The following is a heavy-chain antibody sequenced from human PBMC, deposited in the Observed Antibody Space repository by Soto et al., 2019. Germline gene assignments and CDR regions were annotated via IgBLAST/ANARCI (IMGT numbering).Heavy chain of an antibody. V-gene: IGHV4-59*01. CDR3: AGRYGAAFDY. CDR2: IYYSGST. D-gene: IGHD2-15*01. Sequence: QVQLQESGPGLVKPSETLSLTCTVSGGSISSYYWSWIRQPPGRGLEWIGYIYYSGSTNYNPSLKSRVIISVDTSKNQFSLKLSSVTAADTAVYYCAGRYGAAFDYWGQGTLVTVSS. CDR1: GGSISSYY. J-gene: IGHJ4*02.